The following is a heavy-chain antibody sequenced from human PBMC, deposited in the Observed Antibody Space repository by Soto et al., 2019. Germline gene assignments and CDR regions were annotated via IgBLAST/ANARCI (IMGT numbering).Heavy chain of an antibody. Sequence: ASVKVSCKASGYTFTSYGISWVRQAPGQGLEWMGWISAYNGNTNYAQKLQGRVTMTTDTSTSTAYMELRSLRSDDTAVYYCAKDGAKYSSSSGLYYYYYGMDVWGQGTTVTVSS. CDR2: ISAYNGNT. CDR3: AKDGAKYSSSSGLYYYYYGMDV. D-gene: IGHD6-6*01. J-gene: IGHJ6*02. CDR1: GYTFTSYG. V-gene: IGHV1-18*01.